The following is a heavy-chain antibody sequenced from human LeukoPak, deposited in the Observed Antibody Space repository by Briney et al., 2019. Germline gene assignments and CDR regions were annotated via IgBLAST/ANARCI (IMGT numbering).Heavy chain of an antibody. D-gene: IGHD3-10*01. CDR3: TRDQPLLWFGEFDY. V-gene: IGHV3-49*04. CDR2: IRSKAYGGIT. Sequence: GGSLRLSCTASGFTFGDYAMSWVRQAPGKGLEWVGFIRSKAYGGITEYAASVKGRFTISRDDSKSIAYLQMNSLKTEDTAVYYCTRDQPLLWFGEFDYWGQGTLVTVSS. CDR1: GFTFGDYA. J-gene: IGHJ4*02.